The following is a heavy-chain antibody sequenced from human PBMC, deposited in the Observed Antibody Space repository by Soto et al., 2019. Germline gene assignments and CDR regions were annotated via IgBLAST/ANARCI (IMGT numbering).Heavy chain of an antibody. CDR2: IRSKAYGGTT. D-gene: IGHD6-25*01. J-gene: IGHJ4*02. CDR1: GFTFGDYA. V-gene: IGHV3-49*03. CDR3: TRDLRLAAPPRNYFDF. Sequence: EVQLVESGGGLVQPGRSLRLSCTASGFTFGDYAMSWFRQAPGKGLEWVGFIRSKAYGGTTEYAASVKGRFTISRDDSKSIAYLQMNSLKTEDTAVYYCTRDLRLAAPPRNYFDFWGQGTLVTVSS.